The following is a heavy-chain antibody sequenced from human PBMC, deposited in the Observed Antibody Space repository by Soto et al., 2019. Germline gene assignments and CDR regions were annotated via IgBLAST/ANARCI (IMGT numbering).Heavy chain of an antibody. Sequence: PGESLKISCKGSGYSFTSYWIGWVRQMPGKGLEWMGIIYPGDSDTRYSPSFQGQVTISADKSISTAYLQWSSLKASDTAMYYCARYCSGGSCQSGYYYGMDVWGQGTKVTVFS. CDR1: GYSFTSYW. CDR2: IYPGDSDT. J-gene: IGHJ6*02. D-gene: IGHD2-15*01. CDR3: ARYCSGGSCQSGYYYGMDV. V-gene: IGHV5-51*01.